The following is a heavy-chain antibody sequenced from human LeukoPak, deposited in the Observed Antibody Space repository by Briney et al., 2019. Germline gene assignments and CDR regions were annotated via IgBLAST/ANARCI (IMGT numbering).Heavy chain of an antibody. Sequence: GASVKVSCKASGYTFTSYGISWGRQAPGQGVEWRGGIKPKAGGTNYAQTFQGRLTMTRDTSISTAYMGLSRLRSHDTAVYYCGGYCSSTSCYLGSLIWGQGTLVTVSS. D-gene: IGHD2-2*01. V-gene: IGHV1-2*02. CDR1: GYTFTSYG. CDR3: GGYCSSTSCYLGSLI. CDR2: IKPKAGGT. J-gene: IGHJ4*02.